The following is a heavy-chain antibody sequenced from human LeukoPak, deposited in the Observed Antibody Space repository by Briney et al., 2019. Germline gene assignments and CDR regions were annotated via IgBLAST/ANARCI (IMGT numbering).Heavy chain of an antibody. J-gene: IGHJ6*03. V-gene: IGHV1-58*02. CDR1: GITFSTSA. Sequence: SVKVSCKASGITFSTSAIQWVRQARGQRHEWIGWVVVGSGKTKYAQKFQERVTITTDMSTSTVYMDLRALRYDDTAVYFCATQPPGYFPYMDVWGKGTTITVSS. CDR2: VVVGSGKT. D-gene: IGHD1-26*01. CDR3: ATQPPGYFPYMDV.